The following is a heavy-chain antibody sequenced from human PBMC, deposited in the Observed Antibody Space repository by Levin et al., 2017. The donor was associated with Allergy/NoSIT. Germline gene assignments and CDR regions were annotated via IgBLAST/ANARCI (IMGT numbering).Heavy chain of an antibody. V-gene: IGHV4-39*01. CDR1: GGFISGSTYY. Sequence: SETLSLTCTVSGGFISGSTYYWGWIRQPPGTGLEWIGSTYHDGSTYYNPSLESRVSVSVDTSRNQFSLKVRSVTATDTAVYYCASRTYRDWGQGTLVTVSS. CDR3: ASRTYRD. J-gene: IGHJ4*02. D-gene: IGHD2-21*01. CDR2: TYHDGST.